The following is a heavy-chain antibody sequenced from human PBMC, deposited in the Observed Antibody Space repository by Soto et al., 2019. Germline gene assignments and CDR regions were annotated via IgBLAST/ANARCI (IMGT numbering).Heavy chain of an antibody. Sequence: SETLSLTCDVSGGSISSNYLWTWVRQPPGKGLEWIGEISHSGTTNYSPSLKSRVTISVDKSKNQFSLKLSSVIAADTAIYYCARDEDGDGYKFFDCWGQGALVT. V-gene: IGHV4-4*02. D-gene: IGHD5-12*01. CDR3: ARDEDGDGYKFFDC. CDR2: ISHSGTT. CDR1: GGSISSNYL. J-gene: IGHJ4*02.